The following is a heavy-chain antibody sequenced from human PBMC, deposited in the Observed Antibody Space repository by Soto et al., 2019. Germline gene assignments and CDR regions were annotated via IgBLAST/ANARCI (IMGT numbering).Heavy chain of an antibody. CDR3: ARAPGDYFDY. Sequence: QVQLQESGPGLVKPSQTLSLTCTVSGGSISSGGYYWSWIRQHPGKGLEWIGYIFYSGSTFYNPSLKSRIAISVDTSKHQFSLKLSSVTAADTAVYYCARAPGDYFDYWGQGTLVTVSS. V-gene: IGHV4-31*03. J-gene: IGHJ4*02. CDR1: GGSISSGGYY. CDR2: IFYSGST.